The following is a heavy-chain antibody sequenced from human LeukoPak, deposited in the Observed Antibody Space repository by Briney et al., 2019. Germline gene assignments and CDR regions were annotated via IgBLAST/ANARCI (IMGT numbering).Heavy chain of an antibody. Sequence: KSGGSLRLSCEGTGFTFGDYFMTWIRQAPGKGLEWVSYISSSGSTIYYADSVKGRFTISRDNAKNSLYLQMNSLRAEDTAVYYCARGGTYYDILKGVDYWGQGTLVTVS. CDR3: ARGGTYYDILKGVDY. CDR2: ISSSGSTI. V-gene: IGHV3-11*04. CDR1: GFTFGDYF. D-gene: IGHD3-9*01. J-gene: IGHJ4*02.